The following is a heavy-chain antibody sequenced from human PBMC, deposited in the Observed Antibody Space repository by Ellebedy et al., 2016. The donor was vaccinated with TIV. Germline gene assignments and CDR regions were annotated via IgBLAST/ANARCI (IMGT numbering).Heavy chain of an antibody. D-gene: IGHD4-17*01. V-gene: IGHV1-69*04. J-gene: IGHJ2*01. CDR3: ARVGHGDYGGDWYFDL. CDR2: IIPILGIA. CDR1: GGTFSSYA. Sequence: SVKVSXXASGGTFSSYAISWVRQAPGQGLEWMGRIIPILGIANYAQKFQGRVTITADKSTSTAYMELSSLRSEDTAVYYCARVGHGDYGGDWYFDLWGRGTLVTVSS.